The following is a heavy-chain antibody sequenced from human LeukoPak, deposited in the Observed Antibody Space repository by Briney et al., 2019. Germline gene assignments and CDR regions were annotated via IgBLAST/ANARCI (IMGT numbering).Heavy chain of an antibody. CDR1: GFTFSSYG. CDR3: AKRGSGSYFDY. CDR2: HSDGST. J-gene: IGHJ4*02. D-gene: IGHD1-26*01. Sequence: GGSLRLSCAASGFTFSSYGTSWVRQAPRKGLEWVSGHSDGSTYYADSVKGRFTISRDTSKNTVYLQMNSLGAEDTAVYYCAKRGSGSYFDYWGQGSLVTVSS. V-gene: IGHV3-23*01.